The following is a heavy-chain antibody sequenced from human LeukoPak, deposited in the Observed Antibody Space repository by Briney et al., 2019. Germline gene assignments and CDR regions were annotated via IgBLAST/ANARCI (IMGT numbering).Heavy chain of an antibody. Sequence: GGSLRLSCAASGFTFSSYAMHWVRQAPGKGLEWVANIKQDGSEKYYVDSVKGRFTISRDNAKNSLYLQMNSLRAEDTAVYYCARAASSGSYYPYYFDYWGQGTLVTVSS. J-gene: IGHJ4*02. D-gene: IGHD1-26*01. CDR1: GFTFSSYA. CDR3: ARAASSGSYYPYYFDY. V-gene: IGHV3-7*01. CDR2: IKQDGSEK.